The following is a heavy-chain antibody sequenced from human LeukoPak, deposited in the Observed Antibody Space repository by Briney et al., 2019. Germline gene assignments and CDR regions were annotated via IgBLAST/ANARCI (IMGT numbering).Heavy chain of an antibody. Sequence: SETLSLTCAVYGVSFSGYYLSWIRQPPGKGLEWIVEINHSGSTNYNPALKSRVTISLDTSNNHFSLKLIAMTDADTDVYYCARRHLRSSGYYYWGQGTLVTVSS. J-gene: IGHJ4*02. CDR3: ARRHLRSSGYYY. V-gene: IGHV4-34*01. D-gene: IGHD3-22*01. CDR1: GVSFSGYY. CDR2: INHSGST.